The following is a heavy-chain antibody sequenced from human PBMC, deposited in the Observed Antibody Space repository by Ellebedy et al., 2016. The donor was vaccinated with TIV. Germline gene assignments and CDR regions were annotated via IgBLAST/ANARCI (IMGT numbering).Heavy chain of an antibody. CDR2: ISSAGDST. CDR3: AKKQSGGGTSPQSFDS. J-gene: IGHJ4*02. V-gene: IGHV3-23*01. CDR1: GFTFSNYA. Sequence: GESLKISXAASGFTFSNYAMGWVRQAPGKGLEWVSTISSAGDSTYYADSVKGRFTISRDNTKNTLYMHMSSLRAEDTAVYYCAKKQSGGGTSPQSFDSWGQGTLVTVSS. D-gene: IGHD4-23*01.